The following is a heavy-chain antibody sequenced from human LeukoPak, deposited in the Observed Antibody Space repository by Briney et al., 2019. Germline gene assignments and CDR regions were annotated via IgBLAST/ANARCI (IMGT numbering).Heavy chain of an antibody. D-gene: IGHD6-25*01. V-gene: IGHV4-59*01. CDR2: IYYSGST. Sequence: SETLSLTCTVSGGSISSYYWSWIRQPPGKGLEWIGYIYYSGSTNYNPSLESRVTISVDTSKNQFSLKLSSVTAADTAVYYCARILAAQGAKSFDYWGQGTLVTVSS. J-gene: IGHJ4*02. CDR1: GGSISSYY. CDR3: ARILAAQGAKSFDY.